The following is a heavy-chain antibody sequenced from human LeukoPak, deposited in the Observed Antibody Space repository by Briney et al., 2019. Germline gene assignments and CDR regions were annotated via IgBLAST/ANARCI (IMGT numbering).Heavy chain of an antibody. D-gene: IGHD3-22*01. V-gene: IGHV3-23*01. Sequence: PGGPLRLSCAASGFTFSSYAMSWVRQAPGKGLEWVSAISGSGGSTYYADSVKGRFTISRDNSKNTLYPQMNSLRAEDTAVYYCAKSPSRTMVVVVPGDYWGQGTLVTVSS. CDR2: ISGSGGST. J-gene: IGHJ4*02. CDR1: GFTFSSYA. CDR3: AKSPSRTMVVVVPGDY.